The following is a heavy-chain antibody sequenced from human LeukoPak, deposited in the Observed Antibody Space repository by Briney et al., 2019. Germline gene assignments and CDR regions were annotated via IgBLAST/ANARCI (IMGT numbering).Heavy chain of an antibody. Sequence: SETLSLTCAVSGGSISSGGYSWSWIRQPPGKGLEWIGYIYHSGSTYYNPSLKSRVTISVDRSKNQFSLKLSSVTAADTAVYYCARSITPDRFDPWGQGTLVTVSS. CDR2: IYHSGST. V-gene: IGHV4-30-2*01. J-gene: IGHJ5*02. D-gene: IGHD3-10*01. CDR3: ARSITPDRFDP. CDR1: GGSISSGGYS.